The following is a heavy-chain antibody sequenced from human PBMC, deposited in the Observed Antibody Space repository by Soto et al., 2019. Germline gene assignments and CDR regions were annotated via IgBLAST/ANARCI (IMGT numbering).Heavy chain of an antibody. CDR3: ATLAGTGSYRDLYFDN. J-gene: IGHJ4*02. V-gene: IGHV5-51*01. D-gene: IGHD1-26*01. CDR1: GNNFASHW. CDR2: ILPADSYT. Sequence: GECMTTSCKGSGNNFASHWIGWVLQMPGKGLEWMGIILPADSYTTYSPSFQGQVTVSADQSISTVYLQWSSLKASDTAMYYCATLAGTGSYRDLYFDNWGQGTTVTVSS.